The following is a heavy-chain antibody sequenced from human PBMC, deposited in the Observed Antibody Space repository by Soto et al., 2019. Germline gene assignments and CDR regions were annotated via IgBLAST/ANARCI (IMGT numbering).Heavy chain of an antibody. CDR2: MNPNSGNT. V-gene: IGHV1-8*01. CDR3: AGGEGREGHDYGDYYSGWFDP. CDR1: GYTFTSYD. Sequence: QVQLVQSGAEVKKPGASVKVSCKASGYTFTSYDINWVRQATGQGLEWMGWMNPNSGNTGYAQKFQGRVTMTRNTSISTAYMGLSSLRSEDTAVYYCAGGEGREGHDYGDYYSGWFDPWGQGTLVTVAS. J-gene: IGHJ5*02. D-gene: IGHD4-17*01.